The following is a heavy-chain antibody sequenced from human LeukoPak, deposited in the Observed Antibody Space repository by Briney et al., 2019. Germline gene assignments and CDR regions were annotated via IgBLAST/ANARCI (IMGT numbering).Heavy chain of an antibody. CDR1: GFTFSTYA. Sequence: GGSLRLSCAASGFTFSTYAMHWVRQAPGKGLEFVSTISSNGGSTFYANSVKGRFTISRDNSYNTLYLQVGSLRPEDMAVYYCAASPARSAIDYRGQGTLLTVSS. CDR3: AASPARSAIDY. V-gene: IGHV3-64*01. CDR2: ISSNGGST. D-gene: IGHD6-13*01. J-gene: IGHJ4*02.